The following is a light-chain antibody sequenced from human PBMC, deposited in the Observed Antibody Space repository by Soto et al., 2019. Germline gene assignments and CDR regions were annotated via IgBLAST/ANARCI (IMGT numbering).Light chain of an antibody. V-gene: IGKV3-15*01. Sequence: EVVLTQSPGTLSVAPGERATLSCRASQSVRGNLAWYQQKPGQAPRLVVHDSSSRATGIPARFSGSGSGTEFALTISSVQSEDFAVYYCQQYNHWPPLTLGGGTKVDIK. CDR2: DSS. CDR1: QSVRGN. CDR3: QQYNHWPPLT. J-gene: IGKJ4*01.